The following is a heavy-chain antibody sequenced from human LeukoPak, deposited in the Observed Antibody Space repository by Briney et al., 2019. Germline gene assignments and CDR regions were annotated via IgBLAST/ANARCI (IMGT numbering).Heavy chain of an antibody. CDR1: GGSISSSNW. CDR2: ISHSGST. V-gene: IGHV4-4*02. Sequence: PSGTLSLTCAVFGGSISSSNWWSWVRQPPGKGLEWIGEISHSGSTNYNPSLKSRVTISVDKSKNQFSLKLSSVTAADTAVYYCARTLGYCSGGNCFYWFDPWGQGTLVSVSS. J-gene: IGHJ5*02. CDR3: ARTLGYCSGGNCFYWFDP. D-gene: IGHD2-15*01.